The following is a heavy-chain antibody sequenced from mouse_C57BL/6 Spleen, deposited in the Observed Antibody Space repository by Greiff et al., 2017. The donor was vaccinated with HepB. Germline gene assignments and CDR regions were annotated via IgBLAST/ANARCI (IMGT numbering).Heavy chain of an antibody. CDR3: ARDRTTVESFDY. D-gene: IGHD1-1*01. V-gene: IGHV5-4*01. Sequence: EVKLVESGGGLVKPGGSLKLSCAASGFTFSSYAMSWVRQTPEKRLEWVATISDGGSYTYYPDNVKGRFTISRDNAKNNLYLQMSHLKSEDTAMYYCARDRTTVESFDYWGQGTTLTVSS. CDR1: GFTFSSYA. J-gene: IGHJ2*01. CDR2: ISDGGSYT.